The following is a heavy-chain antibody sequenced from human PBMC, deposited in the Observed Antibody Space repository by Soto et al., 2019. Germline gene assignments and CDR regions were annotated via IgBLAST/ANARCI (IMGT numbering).Heavy chain of an antibody. CDR2: IYYSGST. CDR3: ARWWSGSRQGFDP. Sequence: QVQLQESGPGLVKPSQTLSLTCTVSGGSISSGDYYWSWIRQHPGKGLEWIGYIYYSGSTYYNPSLQSRITTPVDTSKNQFSLKLSSVTAADTAVYYCARWWSGSRQGFDPWGQGTLVTVSS. CDR1: GGSISSGDYY. D-gene: IGHD3-3*01. J-gene: IGHJ5*02. V-gene: IGHV4-31*03.